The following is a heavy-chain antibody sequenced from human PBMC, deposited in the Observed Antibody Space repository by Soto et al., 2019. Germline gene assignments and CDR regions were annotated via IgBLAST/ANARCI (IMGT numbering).Heavy chain of an antibody. J-gene: IGHJ6*02. CDR1: GYSFTSYW. CDR3: ARLGDTAMVYYYYGMDV. CDR2: IYPGDSDT. D-gene: IGHD5-18*01. Sequence: GESLKISCKGSGYSFTSYWIGWVRQMPGKSLEWMGIIYPGDSDTRYSPSFQGQVTISADKSISTAYLQWSSLKASDTAMYYCARLGDTAMVYYYYGMDVWGQGTTVTV. V-gene: IGHV5-51*01.